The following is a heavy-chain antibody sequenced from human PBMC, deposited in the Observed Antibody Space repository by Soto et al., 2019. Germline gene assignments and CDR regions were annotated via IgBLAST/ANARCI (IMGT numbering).Heavy chain of an antibody. CDR2: ISAYNGNT. V-gene: IGHV1-18*01. Sequence: ASVKVSCKASGYTFTSYGISWVRQAPGQGLEWMGWISAYNGNTNYARKLQGRVTMTTDTSTSTAYMELRSLRSDDTAVYYCARGVDIAVAGTDWFDPWGQGTLVTVSS. CDR3: ARGVDIAVAGTDWFDP. J-gene: IGHJ5*02. CDR1: GYTFTSYG. D-gene: IGHD6-19*01.